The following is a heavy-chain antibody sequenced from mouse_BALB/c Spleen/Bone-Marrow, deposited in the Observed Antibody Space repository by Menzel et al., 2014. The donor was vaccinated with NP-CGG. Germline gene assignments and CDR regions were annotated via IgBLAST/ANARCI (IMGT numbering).Heavy chain of an antibody. Sequence: VQVVESGAELVKPGASVKLSCKSSGYTFTRYWLHCLQQSPCLGLSWIGEINPSNGRTNYNEKFKSKATLTVDKSSSTAYMQLSSLTSEDSAVYYCARGGFDYWGQGTTLTVSS. CDR2: INPSNGRT. J-gene: IGHJ2*01. CDR3: ARGGFDY. CDR1: GYTFTRYW. V-gene: IGHV1S81*02.